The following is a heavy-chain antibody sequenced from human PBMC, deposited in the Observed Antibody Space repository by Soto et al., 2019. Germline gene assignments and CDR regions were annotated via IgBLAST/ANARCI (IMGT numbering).Heavy chain of an antibody. Sequence: EVQLVESGGGLVHPGGSLRLSCAASGFTLSTYDTNWVRQVPGKGLEWVAYISNSGDTIYDADSMNGRFTISRDNSQNLGSLQISSLRSEDTALYYCASVRHSAVRRGYPSHYYIYMTVWGRGTTVSVS. CDR3: ASVRHSAVRRGYPSHYYIYMTV. J-gene: IGHJ6*03. CDR1: GFTLSTYD. V-gene: IGHV3-48*03. CDR2: ISNSGDTI. D-gene: IGHD3-22*01.